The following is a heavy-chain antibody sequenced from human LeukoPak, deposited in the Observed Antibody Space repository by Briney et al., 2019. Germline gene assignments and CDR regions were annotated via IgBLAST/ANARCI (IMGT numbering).Heavy chain of an antibody. CDR3: ARHPWRLRSYYYGMDV. Sequence: PSETLSLTCTVSGGSISSSSYYWSWIRQPPGKGLEWIGYIYYSGSTNYNPSLKSRVTISVDTSKNQFSLKLSSVTAADTAVYYCARHPWRLRSYYYGMDVWGQGTTVTVSS. CDR2: IYYSGST. CDR1: GGSISSSSYY. J-gene: IGHJ6*02. D-gene: IGHD5-12*01. V-gene: IGHV4-61*05.